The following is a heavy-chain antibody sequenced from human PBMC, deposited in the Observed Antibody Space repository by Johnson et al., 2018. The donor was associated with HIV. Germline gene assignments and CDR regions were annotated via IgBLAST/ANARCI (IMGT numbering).Heavy chain of an antibody. J-gene: IGHJ3*02. CDR2: IWYDGNNK. CDR1: GFTFGIYA. Sequence: QVQLVESGGGVVQPGGSLRLSCAASGFTFGIYAMHWVRQAPGKGLEWVAVIWYDGNNKFYADSVKGRFTISRDNSKNTLYLQMNSLRAEDTAVYYCARDLAGHNAFDIWGQGTMVTVSS. D-gene: IGHD6-19*01. V-gene: IGHV3-33*01. CDR3: ARDLAGHNAFDI.